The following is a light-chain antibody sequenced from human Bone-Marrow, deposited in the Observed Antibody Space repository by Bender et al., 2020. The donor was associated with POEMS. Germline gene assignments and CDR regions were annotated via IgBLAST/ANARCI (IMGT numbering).Light chain of an antibody. Sequence: QSVLTQPPSASGTPGQRVTISCSGRNSNIGSNSVHWYQHLPGTAPKLLIYGYNNRPSGVPDRFSGSKSGTSASLAITGLQAEDEGDYYCQSYDNSLGGWVFGGGTKLTVL. CDR2: GYN. CDR3: QSYDNSLGGWV. CDR1: NSNIGSNS. V-gene: IGLV1-40*01. J-gene: IGLJ3*02.